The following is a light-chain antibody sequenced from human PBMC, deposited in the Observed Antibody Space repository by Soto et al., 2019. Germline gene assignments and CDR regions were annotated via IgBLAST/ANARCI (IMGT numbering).Light chain of an antibody. J-gene: IGKJ2*01. CDR3: QQYNSYSRNT. V-gene: IGKV1-5*03. Sequence: DIQMTQSPSTLSASVGDRVTITCRASQSISSWLAWYQQKPGKAPKILIYKASSLESGGPSRFSGSGSGTEFNLTIISLQPDDFASYYCQQYNSYSRNTFGQGTKLEIK. CDR2: KAS. CDR1: QSISSW.